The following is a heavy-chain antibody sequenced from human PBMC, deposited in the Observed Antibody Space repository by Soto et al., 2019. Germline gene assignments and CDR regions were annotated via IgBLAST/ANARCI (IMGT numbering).Heavy chain of an antibody. CDR3: ARAGQQVAVFDY. Sequence: QVHLVESGGGVVKAGRSLRLSFAASGFSFSAYSRHWVRQAPGKGLEWVAVISSDGSKTYYAGSLKGRFTVSRDNSKNILYLQMNSLRAEDTAVYYCARAGQQVAVFDYWGQGTEVTVSS. CDR1: GFSFSAYS. D-gene: IGHD6-13*01. V-gene: IGHV3-30-3*01. CDR2: ISSDGSKT. J-gene: IGHJ4*02.